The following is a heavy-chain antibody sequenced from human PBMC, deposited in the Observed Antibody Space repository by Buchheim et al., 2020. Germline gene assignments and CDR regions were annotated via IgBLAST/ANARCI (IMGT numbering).Heavy chain of an antibody. J-gene: IGHJ6*02. V-gene: IGHV4-34*01. CDR2: INHSGST. CDR3: ARLKGIAAAGTKGGMDV. Sequence: QVQLQQWGAGLLKPSETLSLTCAVYGGSFSGYYWSWIRQPPGKGLEWIGEINHSGSTNYNPSLKSRVTISVVTSKNQFSLKLSSVTAADTAVYYCARLKGIAAAGTKGGMDVWGQGTT. CDR1: GGSFSGYY. D-gene: IGHD6-13*01.